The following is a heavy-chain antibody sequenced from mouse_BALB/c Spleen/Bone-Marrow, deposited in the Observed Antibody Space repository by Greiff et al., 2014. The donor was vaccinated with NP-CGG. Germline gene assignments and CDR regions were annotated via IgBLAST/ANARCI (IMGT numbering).Heavy chain of an antibody. Sequence: VQLQQSGPGLVKPSQSLSLTCTVTGNSITSDYAWDWIRQFQGNKLEWMGYISYSSSTNYNPSLKSRISIIRDTSKNQFFLQLNSVTAEDTATYYCARWDYGDYAMDYWGQGTSVTVSS. CDR1: GNSITSDYA. CDR3: ARWDYGDYAMDY. D-gene: IGHD1-2*01. CDR2: ISYSSST. V-gene: IGHV3-2*02. J-gene: IGHJ4*01.